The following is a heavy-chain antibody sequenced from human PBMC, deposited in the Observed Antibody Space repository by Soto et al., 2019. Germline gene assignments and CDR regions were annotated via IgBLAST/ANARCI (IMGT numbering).Heavy chain of an antibody. CDR2: IYYNGRT. V-gene: IGHV4-39*01. CDR3: ARRPKSGSFHYYGVDV. J-gene: IGHJ6*02. Sequence: SETLSLTCTVSGGSISSSSYYWDWIRQPPGMGLEWIGNIYYNGRTYYNPSLRSRVTISVDTSQNQFSLKLSSVTAADTAVYYCARRPKSGSFHYYGVDVWGRGTTVTVSS. D-gene: IGHD1-26*01. CDR1: GGSISSSSYY.